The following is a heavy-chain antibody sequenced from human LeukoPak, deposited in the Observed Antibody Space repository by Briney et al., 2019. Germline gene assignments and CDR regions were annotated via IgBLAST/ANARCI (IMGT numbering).Heavy chain of an antibody. V-gene: IGHV4-59*01. CDR1: GGSISSYY. CDR2: IYYSGST. CDR3: ARHRESGNYGFDY. J-gene: IGHJ4*02. D-gene: IGHD1-26*01. Sequence: SETLSLTCTVSGGSISSYYWSWIRQPPGKGLEWIGYIYYSGSTNYHPSLKSRVTISVDTSKNQFSLKLNSLTAADTAVYYCARHRESGNYGFDYWGQGTLVTASS.